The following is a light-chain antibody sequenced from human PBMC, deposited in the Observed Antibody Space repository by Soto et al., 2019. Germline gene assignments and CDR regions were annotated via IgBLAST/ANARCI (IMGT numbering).Light chain of an antibody. CDR2: TAS. J-gene: IGKJ1*01. Sequence: DIEMTQSPSTLSSSVGDTFTITCRASQTISRWLAWYQQKPGKAPRLLIYTASTLESGVPSRFRGGASGTDFTLTISSLQLDDFATYYCQQSYNTPLTFGQGTKVDIK. V-gene: IGKV1-39*01. CDR3: QQSYNTPLT. CDR1: QTISRW.